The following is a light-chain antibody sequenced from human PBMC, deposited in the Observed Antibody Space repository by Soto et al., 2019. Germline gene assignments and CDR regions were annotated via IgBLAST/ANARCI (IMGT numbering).Light chain of an antibody. CDR3: QQYHIWPSWT. J-gene: IGKJ1*01. Sequence: AIQMTQSPSSLSASVGDRITITCRASQGIRNDLGWYQQKPGKAPKLLIYAASRLQSGVPSRFSGSGSGTDFTLTISSLQSEDFAVYFCQQYHIWPSWTFGQGTKVELK. V-gene: IGKV1-6*01. CDR1: QGIRND. CDR2: AAS.